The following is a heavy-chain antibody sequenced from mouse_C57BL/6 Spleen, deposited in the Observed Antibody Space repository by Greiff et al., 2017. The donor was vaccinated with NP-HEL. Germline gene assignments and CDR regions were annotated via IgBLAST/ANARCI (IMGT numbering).Heavy chain of an antibody. Sequence: QVQLKESGAELVKPGASVKISCKASGYAFSSYWMNWVKQRPGKGLEWIGQIYPGDGDTNYNGKFKGKATLTADKSSSTAYMQLSSLTSEDSAVYFCARGGGDLWYFDVWGTGTTVTVSS. V-gene: IGHV1-80*01. D-gene: IGHD2-13*01. CDR1: GYAFSSYW. CDR2: IYPGDGDT. CDR3: ARGGGDLWYFDV. J-gene: IGHJ1*03.